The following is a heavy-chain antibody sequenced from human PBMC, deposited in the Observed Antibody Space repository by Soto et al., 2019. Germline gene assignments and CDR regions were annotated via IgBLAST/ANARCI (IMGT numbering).Heavy chain of an antibody. J-gene: IGHJ4*02. CDR1: GYTFTSYG. Sequence: QVQLVQSGAEVKKPGASVKVSCKASGYTFTSYGISWVRQAPGQGLEWMGWISAYNGNTNYAQKLQGRVTMTTDTXTXTXXXXXXSLRSDDTAVXXCARDWAAAGPFDYWGQGTLVTVSS. D-gene: IGHD6-13*01. CDR2: ISAYNGNT. V-gene: IGHV1-18*01. CDR3: ARDWAAAGPFDY.